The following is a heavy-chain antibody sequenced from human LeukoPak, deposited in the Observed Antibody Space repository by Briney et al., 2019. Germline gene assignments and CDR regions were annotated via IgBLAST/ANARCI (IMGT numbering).Heavy chain of an antibody. D-gene: IGHD5-18*01. CDR3: ARGRYGHLDY. Sequence: SVKVSCKASGGTFSSYAISWVRQAPGQGLEWMGGIIPIFGTANYAQKFQGRVTMTRNTSISTAYMELSSLRSEDTAVYYCARGRYGHLDYWGQGTLVTVSS. J-gene: IGHJ4*02. V-gene: IGHV1-69*05. CDR2: IIPIFGTA. CDR1: GGTFSSYA.